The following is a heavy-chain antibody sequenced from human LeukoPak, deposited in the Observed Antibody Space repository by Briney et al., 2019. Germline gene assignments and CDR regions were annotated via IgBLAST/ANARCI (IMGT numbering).Heavy chain of an antibody. CDR1: GYTFTGYY. J-gene: IGHJ4*02. V-gene: IGHV1-2*02. D-gene: IGHD6-13*01. CDR3: ARSPLAAAGRRMFDY. Sequence: ASVEVSCKASGYTFTGYYTHWVRQAPGQGLEWMGWINPNSGGTNYAQKFQGRVTMTRDTSISTAYMELSRLRSDDTAVYYCARSPLAAAGRRMFDYWGQGTLVTVSS. CDR2: INPNSGGT.